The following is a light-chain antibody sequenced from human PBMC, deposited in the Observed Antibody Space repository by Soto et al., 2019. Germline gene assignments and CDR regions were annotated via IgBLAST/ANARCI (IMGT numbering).Light chain of an antibody. CDR1: QSVISNY. Sequence: EIVLTQSPGTLSLSPGERATLSCRASQSVISNYLAWYQKKPGQAPRLLIYGASSRATGIPDRFSGSGSGTDFTLIISRLEPEDVADYYCQQYGNSQFTFGPGTKVDIK. CDR2: GAS. CDR3: QQYGNSQFT. V-gene: IGKV3-20*01. J-gene: IGKJ3*01.